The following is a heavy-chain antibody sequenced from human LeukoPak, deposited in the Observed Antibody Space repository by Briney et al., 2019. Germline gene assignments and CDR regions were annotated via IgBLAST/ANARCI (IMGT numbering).Heavy chain of an antibody. Sequence: GGSLRLSCAASGFTFRSYSMNWVRQAPGKGLEWVSSTSGSTTYIYYADSVKGRFTISRDNAKNSLYLQMNSLRAEDTAVYYCARDRSLNYGSGEGFDYWGQGTLVTVSS. CDR2: TSGSTTYI. D-gene: IGHD3-10*01. CDR3: ARDRSLNYGSGEGFDY. V-gene: IGHV3-21*01. CDR1: GFTFRSYS. J-gene: IGHJ4*02.